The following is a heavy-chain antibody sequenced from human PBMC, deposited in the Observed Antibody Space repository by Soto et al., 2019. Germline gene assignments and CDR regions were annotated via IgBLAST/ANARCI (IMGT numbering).Heavy chain of an antibody. Sequence: GGSLRLSCAASGFTFDDYAMHWVRQAPGKGLEWVSGISWNSGSIGYADSVKGRFTISRDNAKNSLYLQMNSLRAEDTALYYCAKEPYSNSRSGAFDIWGQGTMVTVSS. CDR2: ISWNSGSI. J-gene: IGHJ3*02. CDR3: AKEPYSNSRSGAFDI. D-gene: IGHD6-13*01. CDR1: GFTFDDYA. V-gene: IGHV3-9*01.